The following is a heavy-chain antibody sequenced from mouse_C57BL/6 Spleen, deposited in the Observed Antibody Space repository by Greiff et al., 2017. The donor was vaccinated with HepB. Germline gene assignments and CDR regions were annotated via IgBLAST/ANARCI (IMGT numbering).Heavy chain of an antibody. V-gene: IGHV5-12*01. D-gene: IGHD2-4*01. CDR2: ISNGGGST. J-gene: IGHJ3*01. Sequence: EVKLVESGGGLVQPGGSLKLSCAASGFTFSDYYMYWVRQTPEKRLEWVAYISNGGGSTYYPDTVKGRFTISRDNAKNTLYLQMSRLKSEDTAMYYCARRGGDYDGSFAYWGQGTLVTVSA. CDR1: GFTFSDYY. CDR3: ARRGGDYDGSFAY.